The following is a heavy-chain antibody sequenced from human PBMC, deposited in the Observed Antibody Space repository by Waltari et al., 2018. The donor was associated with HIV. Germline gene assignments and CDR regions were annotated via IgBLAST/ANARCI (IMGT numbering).Heavy chain of an antibody. CDR2: ISYDGHNK. CDR1: GFNFSTFG. V-gene: IGHV3-30*18. D-gene: IGHD3-10*01. CDR3: AKDLVTRGFFYFYGMHV. J-gene: IGHJ6*02. Sequence: QVQLEESGGGVVQSGRSLRLTCVAPGFNFSTFGIQWVRQAPGKGLEWVAVISYDGHNKQYADSVKGRFTISRDNSNSTLFLQMSSLRPDDTAVYYCAKDLVTRGFFYFYGMHVWGQGTTVTVSS.